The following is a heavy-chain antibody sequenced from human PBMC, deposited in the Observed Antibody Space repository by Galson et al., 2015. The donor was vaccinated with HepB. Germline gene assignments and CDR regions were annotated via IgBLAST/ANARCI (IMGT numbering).Heavy chain of an antibody. Sequence: SLRLSCAASGFTFSSYWMSWVRQAPGKGLEWVANIKQDGRGKYYVDSVKGRFTISRDNAKNSLYLQMNSLRAEGTAGYHWARDGGSGGYSYEFDYWGQGTLVPVSS. CDR3: ARDGGSGGYSYEFDY. V-gene: IGHV3-7*01. D-gene: IGHD5-18*01. CDR1: GFTFSSYW. CDR2: IKQDGRGK. J-gene: IGHJ4*02.